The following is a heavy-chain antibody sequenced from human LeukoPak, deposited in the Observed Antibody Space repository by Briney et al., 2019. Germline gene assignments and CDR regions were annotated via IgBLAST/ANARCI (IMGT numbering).Heavy chain of an antibody. CDR3: AREDSGWQTDY. Sequence: GASVKVSCKASGYTFTSYYVHWVRQAPGQGLEWMGIINPSGGSTSYAQKFQGRVTMTRDTSTSTVYMELSSLRSEDTAVYYCAREDSGWQTDYWGQGTLVTVSS. J-gene: IGHJ4*02. V-gene: IGHV1-46*03. D-gene: IGHD6-19*01. CDR2: INPSGGST. CDR1: GYTFTSYY.